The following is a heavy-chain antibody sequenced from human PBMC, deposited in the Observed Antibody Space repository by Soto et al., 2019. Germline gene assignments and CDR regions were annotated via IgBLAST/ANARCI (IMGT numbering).Heavy chain of an antibody. J-gene: IGHJ4*02. V-gene: IGHV3-74*01. CDR1: GFTFSTYW. Sequence: EVQLVESGGGLGQPGGSLRLSCAASGFTFSTYWMHWVRQAPGKGLVWVSRINSDGSSTSYADSVKGRFTISRDNAKNTLYLQTNSLRAEDTAVYYCARVDGSSGWYPDYWGQGTLVTVSS. CDR3: ARVDGSSGWYPDY. CDR2: INSDGSST. D-gene: IGHD6-19*01.